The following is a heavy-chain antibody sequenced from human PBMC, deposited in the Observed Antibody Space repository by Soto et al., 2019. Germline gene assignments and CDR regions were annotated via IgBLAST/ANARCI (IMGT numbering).Heavy chain of an antibody. D-gene: IGHD3-3*01. V-gene: IGHV4-39*01. CDR3: ARRRFLEWLLSEEGYFDY. CDR1: GGSIGSSSYY. CDR2: IYYSGST. Sequence: PSETLSLTCTVSGGSIGSSSYYWGWIRQPPGKGLEWIGSIYYSGSTYYNPSLKSRVTISVDTSKNQFSLKLSSVTAADTAVYYCARRRFLEWLLSEEGYFDYWGQGTLVTVSS. J-gene: IGHJ4*02.